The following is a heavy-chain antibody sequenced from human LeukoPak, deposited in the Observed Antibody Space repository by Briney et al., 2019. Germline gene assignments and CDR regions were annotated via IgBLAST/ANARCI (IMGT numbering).Heavy chain of an antibody. V-gene: IGHV3-7*01. CDR3: ARDTSSTSYDY. J-gene: IGHJ4*02. D-gene: IGHD2-2*01. Sequence: GAFLSLYCAASGFTFSNYWMSWVGQAPGKGMEWVANIRQGGSEKYYVDSVKGRFTIPRDNAKNSLYLQMNSLRAEDTALYYCARDTSSTSYDYWGQGTLVTVSS. CDR1: GFTFSNYW. CDR2: IRQGGSEK.